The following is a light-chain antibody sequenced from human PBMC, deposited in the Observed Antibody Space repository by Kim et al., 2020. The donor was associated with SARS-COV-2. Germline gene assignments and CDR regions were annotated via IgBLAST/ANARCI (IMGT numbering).Light chain of an antibody. V-gene: IGLV2-11*03. Sequence: GQSVTISCTGTSSDVGSYNFVSWYQQHPDKAPKLFIFDVSKRPSGVPDRFSGSKSGNTASLTISGLQAEDEADYYCCSYAGSYTWVFGGGTQLTVL. CDR3: CSYAGSYTWV. J-gene: IGLJ3*02. CDR2: DVS. CDR1: SSDVGSYNF.